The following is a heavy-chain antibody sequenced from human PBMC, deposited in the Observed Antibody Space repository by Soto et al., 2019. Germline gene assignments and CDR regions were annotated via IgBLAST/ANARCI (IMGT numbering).Heavy chain of an antibody. CDR2: IYPGDSDT. V-gene: IGHV5-51*01. D-gene: IGHD6-13*01. J-gene: IGHJ6*02. Sequence: GESLKISCKGSGYSFTSYWIGWVRQMPGKGLEWMGIIYPGDSDTRYSPSFQGQVTISADKSISTAYLQWSSLKASDTAMYYCAAGSRCCHGDYYYYGMDVWGQGTTVTVSS. CDR3: AAGSRCCHGDYYYYGMDV. CDR1: GYSFTSYW.